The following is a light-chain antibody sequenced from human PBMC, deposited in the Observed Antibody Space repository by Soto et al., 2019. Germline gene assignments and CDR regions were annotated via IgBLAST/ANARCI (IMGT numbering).Light chain of an antibody. CDR2: GTS. V-gene: IGKV3D-15*01. CDR3: QQYNNWPPIT. J-gene: IGKJ5*01. CDR1: QTVNSR. Sequence: EIELTQSPATLSSSPGERATLSCRASQTVNSRLAWYQHKPGQAPRLLIYGTSSRATGIPDRFSGSGSGTEFTLTISSLQSEDFAVYYCQQYNNWPPITFGQGTRLEV.